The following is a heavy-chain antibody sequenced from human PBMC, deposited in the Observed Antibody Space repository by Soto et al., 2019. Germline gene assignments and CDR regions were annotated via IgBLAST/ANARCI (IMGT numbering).Heavy chain of an antibody. D-gene: IGHD6-6*01. CDR1: GGTFSSYT. CDR2: IIPILGIA. CDR3: ARASIATPSEAFDI. Sequence: SVKVSCKASGGTFSSYTISWVRQAPGQGLEWMGRIIPILGIANYAQKFQGRVTITADKSTSTAYMELSSLRSEDTAVYYCARASIATPSEAFDIWGQGTMVTV. V-gene: IGHV1-69*02. J-gene: IGHJ3*02.